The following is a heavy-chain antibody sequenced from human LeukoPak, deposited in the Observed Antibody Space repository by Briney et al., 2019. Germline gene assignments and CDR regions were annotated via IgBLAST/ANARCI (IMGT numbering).Heavy chain of an antibody. Sequence: PGGSLRLSCAASGFTVSSNYMSWVRQAPGKGLEWVSSIYSGGSTYYTDSVKGGFTVSRDNSKNTLYLQMNSLRAEDTAVYYCARDLAGYNSFDYWGQGTLVTVSS. CDR1: GFTVSSNY. J-gene: IGHJ4*02. V-gene: IGHV3-66*01. CDR2: IYSGGST. D-gene: IGHD5-24*01. CDR3: ARDLAGYNSFDY.